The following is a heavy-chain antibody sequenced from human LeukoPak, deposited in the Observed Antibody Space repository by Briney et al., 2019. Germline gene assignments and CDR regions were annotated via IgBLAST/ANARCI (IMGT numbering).Heavy chain of an antibody. J-gene: IGHJ6*03. CDR1: GGSISSHC. Sequence: PSETLSLTCTVSGGSISSHCWSWIRQPPGKGLEWIGYIYYSGSTNYNPSLKSRVTISVDTSKNQFSLKLSSVTAADTAVYYCARGFEYYYYMDVWGKGTTVTVSS. CDR2: IYYSGST. V-gene: IGHV4-59*11. CDR3: ARGFEYYYYMDV. D-gene: IGHD3-16*01.